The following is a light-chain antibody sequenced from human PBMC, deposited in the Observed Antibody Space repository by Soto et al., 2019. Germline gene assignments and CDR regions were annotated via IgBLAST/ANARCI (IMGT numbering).Light chain of an antibody. Sequence: ELLLTQSPCPLSLSPGARAVLSYRASQSVSSYLAWYQQKPGQAPRPLIYDASNRATGIPARFSGTGSGTDFTLTISSLEPEDFAVYYCQQRSNWPPGPLTFGGGTKVDIK. V-gene: IGKV3-11*01. CDR1: QSVSSY. CDR2: DAS. CDR3: QQRSNWPPGPLT. J-gene: IGKJ4*01.